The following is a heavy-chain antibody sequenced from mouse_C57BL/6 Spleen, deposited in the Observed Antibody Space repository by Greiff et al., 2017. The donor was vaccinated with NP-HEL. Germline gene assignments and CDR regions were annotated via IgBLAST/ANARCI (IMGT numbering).Heavy chain of an antibody. J-gene: IGHJ3*01. V-gene: IGHV1-61*01. D-gene: IGHD3-2*02. Sequence: QVQLQQPGAELVRPGSSVKLSCKASGYTFTSYWMDWVKQRPGQGLEWIGNIYPSDSETHYNQKFKDKATLTVDKSSSTAYMQLSSLTSEDSAVYYCARQLRLRWFAYWGQGTLVTVSA. CDR2: IYPSDSET. CDR1: GYTFTSYW. CDR3: ARQLRLRWFAY.